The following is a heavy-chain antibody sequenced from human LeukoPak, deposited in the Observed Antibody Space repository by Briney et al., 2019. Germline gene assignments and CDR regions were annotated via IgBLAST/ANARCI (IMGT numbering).Heavy chain of an antibody. D-gene: IGHD2-2*01. CDR1: GACFTSYW. V-gene: IGHV5-51*01. J-gene: IGHJ6*02. CDR3: ARSTSNSRGMDV. CDR2: IYAGDSDT. Sequence: GASLKISCKGSGACFTSYWIGWVRPVPGKGLEWMGIIYAGDSDTRYSPSFQGQVTISADKSIRTAYLQWSSLRASDTAMYYCARSTSNSRGMDVWGQGTTVTVSS.